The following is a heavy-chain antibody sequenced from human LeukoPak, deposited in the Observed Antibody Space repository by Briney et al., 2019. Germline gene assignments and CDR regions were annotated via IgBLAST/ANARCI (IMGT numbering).Heavy chain of an antibody. CDR2: IKQDGSEK. CDR1: GFTLSSHW. J-gene: IGHJ3*02. CDR3: AKALVGYCSGGSCSPDAFDI. Sequence: GGSLRLSCAASGFTLSSHWMSWVRQAPGGGREWVANIKQDGSEKYYVDSVKGRFTISRDNSKNSLYLQMNSLRTEDTALYYCAKALVGYCSGGSCSPDAFDIWGRGTMVTVSS. D-gene: IGHD2-15*01. V-gene: IGHV3-7*03.